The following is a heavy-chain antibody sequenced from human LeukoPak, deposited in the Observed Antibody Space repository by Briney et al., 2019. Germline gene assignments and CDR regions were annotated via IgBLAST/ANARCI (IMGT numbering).Heavy chain of an antibody. CDR2: ISNSGSTT. Sequence: GGSLRLSCAASGFTFSGYSMNWVRQAPGKGLEWVSHISNSGSTTYYADSVKGRFTISRDNAKNSLYLQMNSLRAEDTAVYYCASIEYYYDSSGYYPFDYWGQGTLVTVSS. CDR1: GFTFSGYS. D-gene: IGHD3-22*01. V-gene: IGHV3-48*04. CDR3: ASIEYYYDSSGYYPFDY. J-gene: IGHJ4*02.